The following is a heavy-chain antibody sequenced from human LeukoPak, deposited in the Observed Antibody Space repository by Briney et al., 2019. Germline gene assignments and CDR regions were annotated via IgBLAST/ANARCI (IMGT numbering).Heavy chain of an antibody. D-gene: IGHD2-2*03. CDR1: GFTFSGSA. Sequence: PGGSLRLSCAASGFTFSGSAMHWVRQASGKGLEWVGRISSKANSYATAYAASVKGRFTISRDDSKNTAYLQMNSLKTEDTAVYYCTRHGSDPYYYYYYMDVWGKGTTVTVSS. J-gene: IGHJ6*03. V-gene: IGHV3-73*01. CDR2: ISSKANSYAT. CDR3: TRHGSDPYYYYYYMDV.